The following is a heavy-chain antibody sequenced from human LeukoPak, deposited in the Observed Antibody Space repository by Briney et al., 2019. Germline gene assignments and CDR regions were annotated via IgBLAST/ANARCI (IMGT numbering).Heavy chain of an antibody. J-gene: IGHJ4*02. CDR3: TRLSYSSRFN. D-gene: IGHD6-13*01. Sequence: GRTLRLSCAASGFTFGDYAMSWFCKAPGPGQEWVGFLRSTPHRGTTEHAASVKGRFTIPRDDSKSPPYLQMNSLKTEDTAVYYCTRLSYSSRFNWGQGTLVTVSS. CDR1: GFTFGDYA. CDR2: LRSTPHRGTT. V-gene: IGHV3-49*03.